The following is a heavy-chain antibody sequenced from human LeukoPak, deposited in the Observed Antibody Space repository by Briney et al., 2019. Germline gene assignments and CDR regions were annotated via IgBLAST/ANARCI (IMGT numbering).Heavy chain of an antibody. CDR3: TTAYCTNGVCYW. D-gene: IGHD2-8*01. Sequence: GGSLRLSCAASGFTFSSYSMNWVRQAPGKGLEWVSSISSSSYIYYADSVKGRFTISRDNAKNSLYLQMNSLRAEDTAVYYCTTAYCTNGVCYWWGQGTLVTVSS. CDR1: GFTFSSYS. CDR2: ISSSSYI. J-gene: IGHJ4*02. V-gene: IGHV3-21*03.